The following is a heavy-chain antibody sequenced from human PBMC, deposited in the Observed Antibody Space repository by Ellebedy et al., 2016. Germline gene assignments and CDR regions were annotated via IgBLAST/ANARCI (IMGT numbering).Heavy chain of an antibody. CDR1: GFTFSSYS. CDR2: ISSSSSYI. D-gene: IGHD3-22*01. Sequence: GGSLRLXCAASGFTFSSYSMNWVRQAPGKGLEWVSSISSSSSYIYYADSVKGRFTISRDNAKNSLYLQMNSLRAEDTAVYYCAREDYYDSSGYDYWGQGTLVTVSS. V-gene: IGHV3-21*01. J-gene: IGHJ4*02. CDR3: AREDYYDSSGYDY.